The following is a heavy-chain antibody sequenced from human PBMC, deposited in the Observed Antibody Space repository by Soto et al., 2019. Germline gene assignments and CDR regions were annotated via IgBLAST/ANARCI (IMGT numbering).Heavy chain of an antibody. D-gene: IGHD3-16*02. CDR2: ISAYNGNT. CDR1: GYTFTSYG. V-gene: IGHV1-18*01. Sequence: ASVKVSCKASGYTFTSYGISWVRQAPGQGLEWMGWISAYNGNTNYAQKLQGRVTMTTDTSTSTAYMELRSLRSDDTAVYYCARDYRSRLSSYYYGMDVWGQGTTVTVSS. CDR3: ARDYRSRLSSYYYGMDV. J-gene: IGHJ6*02.